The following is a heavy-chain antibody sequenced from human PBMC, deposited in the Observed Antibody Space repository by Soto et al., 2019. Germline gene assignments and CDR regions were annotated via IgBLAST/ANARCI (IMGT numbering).Heavy chain of an antibody. J-gene: IGHJ4*02. CDR1: GGSINSGGYY. CDR3: ARDAAVPGESDRFDH. Sequence: SETLSLTCTVSGGSINSGGYYWSWIRQHPGKGLEWIGYINYSGSTNYNPSLKSRITISRDTSKNQFSLKLSSVTAADTAVYYCARDAAVPGESDRFDHWGQGTLVTVSS. V-gene: IGHV4-31*03. D-gene: IGHD6-19*01. CDR2: INYSGST.